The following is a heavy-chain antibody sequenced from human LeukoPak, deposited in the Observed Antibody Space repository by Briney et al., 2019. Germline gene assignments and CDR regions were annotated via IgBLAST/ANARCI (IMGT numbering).Heavy chain of an antibody. V-gene: IGHV3-30*02. CDR1: GFTFSSYG. D-gene: IGHD4-23*01. CDR3: ARGAHKRDDYGGFFDY. CDR2: IRYDGSNK. J-gene: IGHJ4*02. Sequence: AGGSLRLSCAASGFTFSSYGMHWVRQAPGKGLEWVAFIRYDGSNKYYADSVKGRFTISRVNSKNTLYLQMNSLRAEDTAVYYCARGAHKRDDYGGFFDYWGQKTLVTVSS.